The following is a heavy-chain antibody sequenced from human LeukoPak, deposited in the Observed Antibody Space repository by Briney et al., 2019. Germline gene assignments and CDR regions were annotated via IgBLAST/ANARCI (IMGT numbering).Heavy chain of an antibody. Sequence: ASVKVSCKASGYTFTSYGINWVRQATGQGLEWMGWMNPNSGNTGYAQKFQGRVTMTRNTSISTAYMELSSLRSEDTAVYYCARADGYSSGWPDYYYYYYMDVWGKGITVTVSS. J-gene: IGHJ6*03. CDR1: GYTFTSYG. V-gene: IGHV1-8*01. CDR3: ARADGYSSGWPDYYYYYYMDV. D-gene: IGHD6-19*01. CDR2: MNPNSGNT.